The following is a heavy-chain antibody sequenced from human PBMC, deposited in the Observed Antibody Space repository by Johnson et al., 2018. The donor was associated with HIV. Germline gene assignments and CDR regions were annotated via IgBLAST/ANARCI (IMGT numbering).Heavy chain of an antibody. J-gene: IGHJ3*01. V-gene: IGHV3-20*04. CDR2: INWNGGST. CDR1: GFTFDDYG. Sequence: VQLVESGGGVVRPGGSLRLSCAASGFTFDDYGMSWVRQAPGKGLEWVSGINWNGGSTGYADSVKGRFTISRDNAKNTLYLQMNRLRAEDTAVYYCARAYYDSRGYYPHAFHVWGQGTVVTVSS. D-gene: IGHD3-22*01. CDR3: ARAYYDSRGYYPHAFHV.